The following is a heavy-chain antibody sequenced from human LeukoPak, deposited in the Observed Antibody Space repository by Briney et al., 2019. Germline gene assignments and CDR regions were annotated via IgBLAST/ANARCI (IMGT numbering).Heavy chain of an antibody. CDR3: SRDSGYCSGGSCWYFDF. CDR1: GYTFTGYY. Sequence: PGASVKVSCKASGYTFTGYYIHWVRQAPGQGLEWMGWINPNSGGTNYAQKFQGRVTMTRDTSMSTAYMELSGLRSDDTAVYYCSRDSGYCSGGSCWYFDFWGQGTLVTVSA. V-gene: IGHV1-2*02. J-gene: IGHJ4*02. D-gene: IGHD2-15*01. CDR2: INPNSGGT.